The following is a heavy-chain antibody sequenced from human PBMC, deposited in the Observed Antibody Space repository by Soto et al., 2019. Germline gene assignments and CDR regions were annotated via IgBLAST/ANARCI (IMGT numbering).Heavy chain of an antibody. CDR3: ARVHCSAGTCLDGLDF. Sequence: PSQTLSLTCVISGDSVSSNGACWNWIRQSPSRGLQWLGRIYYRSKWFHDYAASVESRMAINPDTSRNQFSPQLNYVTPEDTAVYYCARVHCSAGTCLDGLDFWGQGTTVTVSS. CDR1: GDSVSSNGAC. J-gene: IGHJ6*02. CDR2: IYYRSKWFH. D-gene: IGHD2-15*01. V-gene: IGHV6-1*01.